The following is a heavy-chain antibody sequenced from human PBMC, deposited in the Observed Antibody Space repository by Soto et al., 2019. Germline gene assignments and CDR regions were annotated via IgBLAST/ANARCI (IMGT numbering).Heavy chain of an antibody. D-gene: IGHD4-4*01. V-gene: IGHV3-23*01. CDR3: AKDWCSVTTCYCLEN. Sequence: EVQLLESGGGLVQPGGSLRLSCAASGFTFSSYAMSWVRQAPGKGLEWVSSVSGSSGSKSYADSVKGRFTISRHNSKGTVYLQMNSLRAEDTAVYFCAKDWCSVTTCYCLENWGQGTLVTVSS. J-gene: IGHJ4*02. CDR1: GFTFSSYA. CDR2: VSGSSGSK.